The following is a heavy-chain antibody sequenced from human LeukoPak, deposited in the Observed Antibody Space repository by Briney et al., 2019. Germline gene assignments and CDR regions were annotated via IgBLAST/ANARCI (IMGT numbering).Heavy chain of an antibody. D-gene: IGHD4-23*01. CDR1: GFTFDDYA. V-gene: IGHV3-9*03. Sequence: SLRLSCAASGFTFDDYAMHWVRQAPGKGLEWVSGISWNSGSIGYADSVKGRFTISRDNAKNSLYLQMNSLGAEDMALYYCAKADYGGNSGAFDIWGQGTMVTVSS. CDR2: ISWNSGSI. CDR3: AKADYGGNSGAFDI. J-gene: IGHJ3*02.